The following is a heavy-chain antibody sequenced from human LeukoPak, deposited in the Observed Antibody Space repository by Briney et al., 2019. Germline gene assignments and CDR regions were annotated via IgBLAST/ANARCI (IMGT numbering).Heavy chain of an antibody. D-gene: IGHD5-12*01. V-gene: IGHV3-66*01. CDR2: IYSGGSA. CDR3: ARVIGYGAGFDP. CDR1: GFTDSSNY. J-gene: IGHJ5*02. Sequence: GGSLRLSCGASGFTDSSNYMSGVRQAPGKGLEGVSVIYSGGSACYAESVKGRFTISRYKSKNTLYLQMNSLRAEDTAVYYCARVIGYGAGFDPWGQGTLVTVSS.